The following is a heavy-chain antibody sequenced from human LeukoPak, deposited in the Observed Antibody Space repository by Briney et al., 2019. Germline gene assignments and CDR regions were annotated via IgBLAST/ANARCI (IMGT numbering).Heavy chain of an antibody. CDR1: GFTFNNAW. J-gene: IGHJ4*02. CDR2: IKSKTDGGTT. D-gene: IGHD3-10*01. V-gene: IGHV3-15*01. Sequence: EPGGSLRLSCAASGFTFNNAWMGWVRQAPGKGLEWVDRIKSKTDGGTTDYAAPVKGRFTISRDDSKNTLYLEMNSLKTEDTAVYYCTTRGSDSGCPFFWGQGTLVTVSS. CDR3: TTRGSDSGCPFF.